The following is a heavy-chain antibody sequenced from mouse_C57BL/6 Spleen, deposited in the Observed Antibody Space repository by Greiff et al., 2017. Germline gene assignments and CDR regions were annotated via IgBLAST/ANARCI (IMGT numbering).Heavy chain of an antibody. CDR3: AIPTVVAVDYFDY. D-gene: IGHD1-1*01. J-gene: IGHJ2*01. Sequence: VKLKQSGPELVKPGASVKISCKASGYAFSSSWMNWVKQRPGKGLEWIGRIYPGDGDTNYNGKFKGKATLTADKSSSTAYMQLSSLTSEDSAVYFCAIPTVVAVDYFDYWGQGTTLTVCS. V-gene: IGHV1-82*01. CDR1: GYAFSSSW. CDR2: IYPGDGDT.